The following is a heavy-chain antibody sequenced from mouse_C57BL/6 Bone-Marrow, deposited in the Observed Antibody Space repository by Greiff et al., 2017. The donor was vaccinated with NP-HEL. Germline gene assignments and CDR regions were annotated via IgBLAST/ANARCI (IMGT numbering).Heavy chain of an antibody. V-gene: IGHV1-7*01. CDR2: INPSSGYT. J-gene: IGHJ2*01. Sequence: VQLQQSGAELAKPGASVKLSCKASGYTFTSYWMHWVKQRPGQGLEWIGYINPSSGYTKYNQKFKDKATVTADKSSSTAYMQLSSLTYEDSAGYYCARGPYYGPYWGQGTTLTVSS. D-gene: IGHD1-1*01. CDR3: ARGPYYGPY. CDR1: GYTFTSYW.